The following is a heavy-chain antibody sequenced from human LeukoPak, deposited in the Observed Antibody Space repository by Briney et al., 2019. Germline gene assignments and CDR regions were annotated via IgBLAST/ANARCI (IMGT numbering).Heavy chain of an antibody. CDR1: GFTFSSYD. Sequence: GGSLRLSCAASGFTFSSYDMHWVRQATGKGLEWVSAIGTAGDTYYPGSVKGRFTISRENAKNSLYLQMNSLRAGDTAVYYCARGYSSSWYGASLFDYWGQGTLVTVSS. CDR2: IGTAGDT. D-gene: IGHD6-13*01. J-gene: IGHJ4*02. V-gene: IGHV3-13*01. CDR3: ARGYSSSWYGASLFDY.